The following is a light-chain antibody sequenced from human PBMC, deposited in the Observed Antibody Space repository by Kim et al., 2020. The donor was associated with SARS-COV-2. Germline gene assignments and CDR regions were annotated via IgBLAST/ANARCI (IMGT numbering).Light chain of an antibody. CDR2: GNS. Sequence: QRVTISCTGSISNIGAGYDVHWSQQLPATAPKLLIYGNSNRPSGVPDRFSGSKSDTSASLAITGLQAEDEADYYCQSYDNSLSGYVFGSGTKVTVL. V-gene: IGLV1-40*01. J-gene: IGLJ1*01. CDR1: ISNIGAGYD. CDR3: QSYDNSLSGYV.